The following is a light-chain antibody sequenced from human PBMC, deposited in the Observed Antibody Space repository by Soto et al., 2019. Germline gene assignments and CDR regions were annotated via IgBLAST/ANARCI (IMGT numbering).Light chain of an antibody. J-gene: IGKJ1*01. CDR2: DAS. CDR3: QQYDHLPRT. CDR1: QEISNY. V-gene: IGKV1-33*01. Sequence: DLQMIQSPSSLSASVGDRVTITCQASQEISNYLNWYQQKPGKAPKLLIYDASNLERGVPSRFSGRGSGTDFTFTISSLQPEDFATYYCQQYDHLPRTFGRGTNVEIK.